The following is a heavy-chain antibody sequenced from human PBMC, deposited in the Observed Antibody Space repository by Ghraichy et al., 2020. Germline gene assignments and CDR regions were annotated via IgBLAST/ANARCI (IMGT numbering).Heavy chain of an antibody. V-gene: IGHV4-34*01. CDR2: INHSGST. D-gene: IGHD4-11*01. J-gene: IGHJ5*02. CDR1: GGSFSGYY. CDR3: ARGSRLHRRFDP. Sequence: GSLRLSCAVYGGSFSGYYWSWIRQPPGKGLEWIGEINHSGSTNYNPSLKSRVTISVDTSKNQFSLKLSSVTAADTAVYYCARGSRLHRRFDPWGQGTLVTVSS.